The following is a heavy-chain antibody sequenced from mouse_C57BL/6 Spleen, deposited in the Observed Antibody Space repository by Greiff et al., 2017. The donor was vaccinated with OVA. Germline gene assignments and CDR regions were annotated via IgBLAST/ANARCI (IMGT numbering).Heavy chain of an antibody. Sequence: QVQLQQPGAELVMPGASVKLSCKASGYTFTSYWMHWVKQRPGQGLEWIGEIDPSDSYTNYNQKFKGKSTLTVDKSSSTAYMQLSSLTSEDSAVYYCARSGSNYERNYFDDWGKGTTLTVAS. D-gene: IGHD2-5*01. V-gene: IGHV1-69*01. CDR1: GYTFTSYW. J-gene: IGHJ2*01. CDR3: ARSGSNYERNYFDD. CDR2: IDPSDSYT.